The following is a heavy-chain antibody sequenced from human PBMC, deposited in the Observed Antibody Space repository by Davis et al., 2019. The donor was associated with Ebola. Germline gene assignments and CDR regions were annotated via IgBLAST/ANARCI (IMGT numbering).Heavy chain of an antibody. CDR1: GFTFSSYG. Sequence: PGGSLRLSCAASGFTFSSYGMHWVRQAPGKGLEWVAVISYDGSNKYYADSVKGRFTISRDNSKNTLYLQMNSLRAEDTAVYYCAKDGYSSGWRWYFDLWGRGTLVTVSS. V-gene: IGHV3-30*18. D-gene: IGHD6-19*01. J-gene: IGHJ2*01. CDR3: AKDGYSSGWRWYFDL. CDR2: ISYDGSNK.